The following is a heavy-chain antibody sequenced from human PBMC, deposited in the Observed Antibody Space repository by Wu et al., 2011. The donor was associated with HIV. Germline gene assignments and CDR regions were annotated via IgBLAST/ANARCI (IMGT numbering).Heavy chain of an antibody. CDR1: GGTLSNYG. J-gene: IGHJ4*02. V-gene: IGHV1-69*08. Sequence: QVQLVQSGAEVRKPGSSVKVSCKVSGGTLSNYGFSWVRQAPGQGLEWMGGIIPMLGTVHYAQKFQGRVRITADKSTSTAYMELRSLRSEDTAVYYCARDFGGDEEYWGQGTLVTVSS. CDR2: IIPMLGTV. CDR3: ARDFGGDEEY. D-gene: IGHD2-21*01.